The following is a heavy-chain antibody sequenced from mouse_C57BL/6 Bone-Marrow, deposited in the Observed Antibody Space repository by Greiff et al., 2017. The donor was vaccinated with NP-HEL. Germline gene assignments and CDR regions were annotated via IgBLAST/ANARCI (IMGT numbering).Heavy chain of an antibody. CDR3: ARSGYYVRYAMDY. J-gene: IGHJ4*01. D-gene: IGHD2-3*01. CDR2: IRNKANGYTT. CDR1: GFTFTDYY. Sequence: EVKLMESGGGLVQPGGSLSLSCAASGFTFTDYYMSWVRQPPGKALEWLGFIRNKANGYTTEYSASVKGRFTISRDNSQSILYLQMNALRAEDSATYYCARSGYYVRYAMDYWGQGTSVTVSS. V-gene: IGHV7-3*01.